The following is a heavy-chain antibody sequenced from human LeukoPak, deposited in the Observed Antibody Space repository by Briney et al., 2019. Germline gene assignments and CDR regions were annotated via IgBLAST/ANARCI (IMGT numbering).Heavy chain of an antibody. CDR3: ARDEHLEYYFGF. J-gene: IGHJ4*02. CDR1: GYTFTDYF. D-gene: IGHD3-3*01. Sequence: GASVKVSCKASGYTFTDYFMHWVRQAPGQGLEWMGWMNPKSGDTKYAQKFQGRVTMNRDTSISTAFMELRSLTSDDTAVYYCARDEHLEYYFGFWGQGTLVTVSS. CDR2: MNPKSGDT. V-gene: IGHV1-2*02.